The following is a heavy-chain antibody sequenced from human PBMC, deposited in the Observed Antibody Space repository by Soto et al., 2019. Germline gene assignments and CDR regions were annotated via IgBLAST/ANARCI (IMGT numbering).Heavy chain of an antibody. CDR1: GGSISSGAYY. CDR2: IYYSGST. Sequence: QVQLQESGPGLVKPSQTLSLTCTVSGGSISSGAYYWSWIRQHPGKGLEWIGYIYYSGSTYYNPSLKSRVTISVDTSKNQFSLKLISVTAADTAVYYCASWGAVLRSTGIYYFDYWGQGTLVTVSS. D-gene: IGHD2-2*01. CDR3: ASWGAVLRSTGIYYFDY. J-gene: IGHJ4*02. V-gene: IGHV4-31*03.